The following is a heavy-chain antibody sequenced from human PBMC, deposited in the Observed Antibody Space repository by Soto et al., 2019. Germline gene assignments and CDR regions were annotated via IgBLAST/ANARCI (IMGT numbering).Heavy chain of an antibody. CDR2: IKSKTDGGTT. CDR3: TTDPPLGPLGYCSGGSCYSGYYFDY. V-gene: IGHV3-15*01. CDR1: GFTFSNAW. D-gene: IGHD2-15*01. J-gene: IGHJ4*02. Sequence: GGSLRLSCAASGFTFSNAWMSWVRQAPGKGLEWVGRIKSKTDGGTTDYAAPVKGRFTISRDDSKNTLYLQMNSLKTEDTAVYYCTTDPPLGPLGYCSGGSCYSGYYFDYWGQGTLVTV.